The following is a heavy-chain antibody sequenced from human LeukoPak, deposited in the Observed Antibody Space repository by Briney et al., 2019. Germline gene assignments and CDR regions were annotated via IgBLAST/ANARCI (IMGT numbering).Heavy chain of an antibody. D-gene: IGHD3-22*01. J-gene: IGHJ4*02. Sequence: GGSLRLSCAASGFTFSTYTMNWVRLAPGKGLEWVANIKQDGSEKYYVDSVKGRFTISRDNAKNSLYLQMNSLRAEDTAVYYCARDQYYYDSSGIFDYWGQGTLVTVSS. CDR2: IKQDGSEK. CDR3: ARDQYYYDSSGIFDY. CDR1: GFTFSTYT. V-gene: IGHV3-7*01.